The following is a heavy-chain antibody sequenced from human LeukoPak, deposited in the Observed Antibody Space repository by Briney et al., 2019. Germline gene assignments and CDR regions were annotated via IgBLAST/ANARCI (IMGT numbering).Heavy chain of an antibody. CDR1: GGPISSSSYY. CDR2: IYYSGST. CDR3: ARLPPRSSGWYVPTERFDP. V-gene: IGHV4-39*01. D-gene: IGHD6-19*01. J-gene: IGHJ5*02. Sequence: PSETLSLTCTVSGGPISSSSYYWGWIRQPPGKGLEWIGSIYYSGSTYYNPSLKSRVTISVDTSKNQFSLKLSSVTAADTAVYYCARLPPRSSGWYVPTERFDPWGQGTLVTVSS.